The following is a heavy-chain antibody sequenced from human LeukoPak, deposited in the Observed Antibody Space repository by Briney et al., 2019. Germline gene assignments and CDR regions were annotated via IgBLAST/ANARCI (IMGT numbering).Heavy chain of an antibody. CDR2: ISSSGSYI. J-gene: IGHJ4*02. V-gene: IGHV3-21*01. Sequence: GGSLRLSCAASGFTFSSYSMNWVRQAPGKGLEWVSSISSSGSYIYYADSVKGRFTISRDNAKNSLDLQMNSLRAEDTAVYYCTREVGATKTYYFDYWGQGTLVTASS. CDR1: GFTFSSYS. CDR3: TREVGATKTYYFDY. D-gene: IGHD1-26*01.